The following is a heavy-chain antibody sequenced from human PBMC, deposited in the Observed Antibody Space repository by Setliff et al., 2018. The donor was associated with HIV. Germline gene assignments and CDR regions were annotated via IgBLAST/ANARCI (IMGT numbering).Heavy chain of an antibody. V-gene: IGHV4-38-2*02. J-gene: IGHJ4*02. Sequence: SETLSLTCNVSGDSLTSGYYWAWIRQPPGKGLEWIASMHYAGTTEYNPSLKSRLTMSLDTSRNHFSLNLKSVTAADTAVYFCARMNYGSGLASYFDYWGQGTQVTVSS. CDR1: GDSLTSGYY. CDR3: ARMNYGSGLASYFDY. D-gene: IGHD3-10*01. CDR2: MHYAGTT.